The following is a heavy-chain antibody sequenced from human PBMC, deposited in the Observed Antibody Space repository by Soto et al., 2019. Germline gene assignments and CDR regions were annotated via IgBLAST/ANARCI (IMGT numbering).Heavy chain of an antibody. D-gene: IGHD3-22*01. V-gene: IGHV4-31*03. CDR3: ARGRGDYYDSSGYYHYFDY. CDR2: MYYSGRT. CDR1: GGSISSGGYY. J-gene: IGHJ4*02. Sequence: TLSLTCTFSGGSISSGGYYWSWIRQHPGKGLEWIGYMYYSGRTYYEPSLKSRVTISVGTAKNHFSLKLSSLTAADTAVYYCARGRGDYYDSSGYYHYFDYWGQGTLVTVSS.